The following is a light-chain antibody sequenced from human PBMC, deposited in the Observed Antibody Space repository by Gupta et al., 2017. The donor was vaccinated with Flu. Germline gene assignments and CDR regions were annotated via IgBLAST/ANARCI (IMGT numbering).Light chain of an antibody. V-gene: IGLV1-51*02. CDR1: NSNIWNDY. CDR3: GSWDSSLSAYV. Sequence: QSLLTQPPSVSAAPGQKVTISCSGSNSNIWNDYVSWYQQLPGTAPKLLIFEINRRPSGIPDRFVGSKSGTSATLGITGLQTGDEADYYCGSWDSSLSAYVFGTGTKVTVL. CDR2: EIN. J-gene: IGLJ1*01.